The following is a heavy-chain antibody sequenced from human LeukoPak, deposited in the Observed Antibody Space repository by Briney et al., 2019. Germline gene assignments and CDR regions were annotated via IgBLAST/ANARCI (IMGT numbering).Heavy chain of an antibody. CDR1: GFTFSSYE. Sequence: GGSLSLSCAASGFTFSSYEMNWVRQAPGKGLEWVSYISSSGSTIYYADSVKGRFTISRDNAKNSLYMQMNSLRAEDTAVYYCARLAPTSSGDGDNWFDPWGQGTLVTVSS. J-gene: IGHJ5*02. CDR3: ARLAPTSSGDGDNWFDP. V-gene: IGHV3-48*03. D-gene: IGHD2-21*02. CDR2: ISSSGSTI.